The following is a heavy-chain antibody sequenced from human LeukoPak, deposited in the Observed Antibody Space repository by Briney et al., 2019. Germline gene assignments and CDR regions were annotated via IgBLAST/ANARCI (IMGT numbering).Heavy chain of an antibody. D-gene: IGHD6-19*01. CDR2: VSGSGGST. Sequence: PGGSLRLSCAASGFTFSSFAMSWVRQAPGKGLEWVSTVSGSGGSTYYADSVKGRFTISRDNSKNTLYPQMNSLRAEDTAVYYCARSDSSGWYYFDYWGQGTLVTVSS. J-gene: IGHJ4*02. CDR3: ARSDSSGWYYFDY. V-gene: IGHV3-23*01. CDR1: GFTFSSFA.